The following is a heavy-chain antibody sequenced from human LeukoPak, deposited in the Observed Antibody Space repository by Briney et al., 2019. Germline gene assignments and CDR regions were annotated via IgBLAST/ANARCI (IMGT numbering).Heavy chain of an antibody. Sequence: KPSETLSLTCTVSVRSISRYHWSWLRQPPGKALEGFGHIYYSESTTYNPSLKSRVTMSQDPCQNLSALKQSSVPAAGPAVYYWRGTEYYFDRWGQGTLVTVS. V-gene: IGHV4-59*01. CDR2: IYYSEST. CDR1: VRSISRYH. J-gene: IGHJ4*02. D-gene: IGHD1-1*01. CDR3: RGTEYYFDR.